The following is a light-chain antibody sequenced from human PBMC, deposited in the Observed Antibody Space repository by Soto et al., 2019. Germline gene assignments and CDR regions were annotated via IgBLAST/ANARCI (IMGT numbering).Light chain of an antibody. CDR3: QQRRHWPTWT. Sequence: EIVLTQSPATLSLSPGERATLSCRASQSVSSYLAWYQQKPGQAPRLLIYDASNRATGIPARFSGSGSGTDFTLTISSLEPEDFAVYYCQQRRHWPTWTFGHGTKV. V-gene: IGKV3-11*01. CDR1: QSVSSY. CDR2: DAS. J-gene: IGKJ1*01.